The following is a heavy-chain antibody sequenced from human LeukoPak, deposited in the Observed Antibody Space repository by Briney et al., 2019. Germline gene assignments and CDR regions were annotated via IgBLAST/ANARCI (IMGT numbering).Heavy chain of an antibody. Sequence: ASVKVSCKASGYTFTGYYMHWVRQAPGQGLEWMGWINPNSGGTNYAQKFQGRVTMTRDTPISTAYMELSRLRSDDTAVYYCARDETYYYDSSGYYDYWGQGTLVTVSS. CDR3: ARDETYYYDSSGYYDY. D-gene: IGHD3-22*01. J-gene: IGHJ4*02. CDR2: INPNSGGT. V-gene: IGHV1-2*02. CDR1: GYTFTGYY.